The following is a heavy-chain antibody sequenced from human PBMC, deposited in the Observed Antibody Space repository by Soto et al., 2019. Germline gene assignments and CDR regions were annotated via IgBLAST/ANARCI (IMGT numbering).Heavy chain of an antibody. J-gene: IGHJ4*02. CDR1: GFTFSSYA. CDR2: ISGSGGST. V-gene: IGHV3-23*01. Sequence: GGSLRLSCAASGFTFSSYAMSWVRQAPGKGLEWVSAISGSGGSTYYADSVKGRFTISRDNSKNTLYLQMNSLRAEDTAVYYCAKTQPRYCSGGSCYRYWGQGTLVTVSS. D-gene: IGHD2-15*01. CDR3: AKTQPRYCSGGSCYRY.